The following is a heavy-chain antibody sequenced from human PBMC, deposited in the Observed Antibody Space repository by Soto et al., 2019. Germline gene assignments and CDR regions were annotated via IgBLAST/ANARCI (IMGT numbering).Heavy chain of an antibody. J-gene: IGHJ6*02. CDR1: GGSISSYY. V-gene: IGHV4-59*01. CDR3: ARAGSSSWTGGHYYYGMDV. D-gene: IGHD6-13*01. CDR2: IYYSGST. Sequence: PSETLSLTCTVSGGSISSYYWSWIRQPPGKGLEWIGYIYYSGSTNYNPSLKSRVTISVDTSKNQFSLKLSSVTAADTAVYYCARAGSSSWTGGHYYYGMDVWRQGTTVPVSS.